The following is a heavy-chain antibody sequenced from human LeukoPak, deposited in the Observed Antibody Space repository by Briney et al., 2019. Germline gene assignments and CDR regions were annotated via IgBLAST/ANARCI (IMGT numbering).Heavy chain of an antibody. V-gene: IGHV4-59*01. Sequence: SETLSLTCTVSGGSISSYYWSWIRQPPGKGLEWIGYIYYSGSTNYNPSLKSRVTISVDTSKNQFSLKLSSVTAADTAVYYCARVGYSSGWTHRIYYYYIDVWGKGTTVTVSS. J-gene: IGHJ6*03. CDR3: ARVGYSSGWTHRIYYYYIDV. CDR1: GGSISSYY. D-gene: IGHD6-19*01. CDR2: IYYSGST.